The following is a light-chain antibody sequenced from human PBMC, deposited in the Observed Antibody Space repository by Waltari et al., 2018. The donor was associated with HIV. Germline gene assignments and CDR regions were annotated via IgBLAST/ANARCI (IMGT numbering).Light chain of an antibody. CDR2: EVS. CDR1: SSDIGAYNY. V-gene: IGLV2-14*01. J-gene: IGLJ2*01. Sequence: QSALTQPASVSGSPGQSITVSCTGTSSDIGAYNYVSWYQQTPGTAPKLVIYEVSNLPSGIPNRFSGSKSGNTASLTISGLQTEDEADFYCSSFTTTNSLLFGGGTKVTVL. CDR3: SSFTTTNSLL.